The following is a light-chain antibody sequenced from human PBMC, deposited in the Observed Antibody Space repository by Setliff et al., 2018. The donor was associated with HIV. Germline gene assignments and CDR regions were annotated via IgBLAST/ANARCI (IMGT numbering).Light chain of an antibody. J-gene: IGLJ2*01. CDR3: YSYTSSGTV. Sequence: QSALTQPASVSGSPGQSITISCTGTNNDVGGYNYVSWYQHHPGKAPRLVIYDVNMRPAGVSNRFSGSKSGNTASLTISGLQAEDEAAYYCYSYTSSGTVFGGGTKVTVL. CDR1: NNDVGGYNY. CDR2: DVN. V-gene: IGLV2-14*03.